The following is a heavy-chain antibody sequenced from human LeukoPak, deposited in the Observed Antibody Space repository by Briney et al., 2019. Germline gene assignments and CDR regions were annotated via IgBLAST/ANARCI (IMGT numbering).Heavy chain of an antibody. CDR3: ARGNSSGWYGGFDH. J-gene: IGHJ4*02. CDR2: IHDTGGT. Sequence: KPSETLSLTCTVSGGSISGYYWSWIRQPPGKGLEWIAYIHDTGGTRYNPSLKSRVTISVDPSKRELSLQLNSVTAADTAVYYCARGNSSGWYGGFDHWGRGTLVTVSS. D-gene: IGHD6-19*01. CDR1: GGSISGYY. V-gene: IGHV4-59*01.